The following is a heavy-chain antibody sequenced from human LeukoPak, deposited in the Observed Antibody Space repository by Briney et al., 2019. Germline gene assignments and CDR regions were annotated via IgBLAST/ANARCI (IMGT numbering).Heavy chain of an antibody. V-gene: IGHV4-61*01. J-gene: IGHJ3*02. Sequence: AETLSLTCTVSGGSVSSGSYYWSWIRQPPGKGLEWIGYIYYSGSTNYNPSLKSRVTISVDTSKNQFSLKLSSVTAADTAVFYCARVASGYDVFDIWGQGTMVTVSS. D-gene: IGHD3-3*01. CDR3: ARVASGYDVFDI. CDR2: IYYSGST. CDR1: GGSVSSGSYY.